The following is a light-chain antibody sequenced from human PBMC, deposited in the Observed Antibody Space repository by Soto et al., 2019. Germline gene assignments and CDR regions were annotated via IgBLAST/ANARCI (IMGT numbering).Light chain of an antibody. J-gene: IGKJ1*01. Sequence: QLTQSPSSLSASVGDRVTITCRASQGISSLLAWYQQKPGKAPKLLIYATSTLQSGVPSRFSGSGSGTDFTLTISSLQPEDSATYYCQHLNTYPPWTFGQGTKVEIK. V-gene: IGKV1-9*01. CDR3: QHLNTYPPWT. CDR1: QGISSL. CDR2: ATS.